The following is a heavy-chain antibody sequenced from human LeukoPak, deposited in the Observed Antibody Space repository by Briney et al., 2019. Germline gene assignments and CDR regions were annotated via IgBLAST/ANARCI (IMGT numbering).Heavy chain of an antibody. CDR1: GFTFSSYW. V-gene: IGHV3-7*03. Sequence: GGSLRLSCAASGFTFSSYWMSWVRQAPGKGLEWVANIKQDGSEKYYVDSVKGRFTISRDNVKNSLYLQMNSLRAEDTAVYYCAKDRITMVRGVYDYWGQGTLVTVSS. CDR3: AKDRITMVRGVYDY. J-gene: IGHJ4*02. CDR2: IKQDGSEK. D-gene: IGHD3-10*01.